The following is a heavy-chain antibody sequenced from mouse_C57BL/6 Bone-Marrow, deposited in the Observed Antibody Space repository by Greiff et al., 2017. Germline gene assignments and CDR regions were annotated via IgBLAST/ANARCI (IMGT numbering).Heavy chain of an antibody. V-gene: IGHV2-3*01. CDR3: AIRYYSNYLRGAMDY. Sequence: VQRVESGPGLVAPSQSLSITCTVSGFSLTSYGVSWVRQPPGKGLEWLGVKWGDGSTNYHSALMSRLSISKDNSKSQVFLKLNSLQTEDTATYYCAIRYYSNYLRGAMDYWGQGTSVTVSS. CDR2: KWGDGST. J-gene: IGHJ4*01. D-gene: IGHD2-5*01. CDR1: GFSLTSYG.